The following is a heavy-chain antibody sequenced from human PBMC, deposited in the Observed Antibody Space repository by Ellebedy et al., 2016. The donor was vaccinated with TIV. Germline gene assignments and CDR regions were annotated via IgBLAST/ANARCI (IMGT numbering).Heavy chain of an antibody. Sequence: GESLKISXAASGFTFSSYAMHWVRQAPGKGLEWVAVISYDGSNKYYADSVKGRFTISRDNSKNTLYLQMNSLRAEDTAVYYCARDYEGFDPWGQGTLVTVSS. CDR2: ISYDGSNK. V-gene: IGHV3-30-3*01. J-gene: IGHJ5*02. CDR3: ARDYEGFDP. D-gene: IGHD3-16*01. CDR1: GFTFSSYA.